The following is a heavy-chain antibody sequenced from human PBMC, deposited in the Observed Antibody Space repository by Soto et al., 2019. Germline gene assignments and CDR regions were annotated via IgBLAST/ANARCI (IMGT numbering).Heavy chain of an antibody. Sequence: ASLKVSCKASGYTFTNYGISWVRQAPGQRLEWMGWINAANGNTKYSQKFQGRVTITRDTSASTAYMELSSLRSEDTAVYYCARAVAVPADFDYWGQGSLVTVSS. J-gene: IGHJ4*02. V-gene: IGHV1-3*01. CDR2: INAANGNT. CDR3: ARAVAVPADFDY. D-gene: IGHD6-19*01. CDR1: GYTFTNYG.